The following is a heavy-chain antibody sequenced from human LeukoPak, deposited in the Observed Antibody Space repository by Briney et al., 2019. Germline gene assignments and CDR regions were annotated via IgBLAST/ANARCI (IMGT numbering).Heavy chain of an antibody. Sequence: PGGSLRLSCAASGFTFSSYWMHWVRQAPGKGLVWVSRIKGDGTGTSYADSVKGRFTISRDNAKNTLYLQMSSLTDEDTAMYYCARDRLTSGSYFFDYWGQGTLVTVSS. CDR3: ARDRLTSGSYFFDY. CDR1: GFTFSSYW. D-gene: IGHD1-26*01. J-gene: IGHJ4*02. V-gene: IGHV3-74*01. CDR2: IKGDGTGT.